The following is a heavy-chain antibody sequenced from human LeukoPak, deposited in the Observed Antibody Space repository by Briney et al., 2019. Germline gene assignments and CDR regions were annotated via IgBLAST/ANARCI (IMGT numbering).Heavy chain of an antibody. CDR3: AKGAYYGSGSYYHY. CDR1: GFTLSSYA. V-gene: IGHV3-23*01. Sequence: GGSLRLSCAASGFTLSSYAMSWVHQAPGMGLECVSAFSGSGGSTYYADSVRGRFTISRDNSKNTLYLQMNSLRADDTAVYYCAKGAYYGSGSYYHYWGQGTLVAVSS. J-gene: IGHJ4*02. D-gene: IGHD3-10*01. CDR2: FSGSGGST.